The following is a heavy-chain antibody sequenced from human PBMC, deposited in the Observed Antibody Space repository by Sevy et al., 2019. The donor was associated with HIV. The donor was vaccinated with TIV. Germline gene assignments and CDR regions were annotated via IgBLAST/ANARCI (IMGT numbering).Heavy chain of an antibody. CDR1: GFTFSSYA. D-gene: IGHD4-17*01. CDR2: ISYDGSNK. J-gene: IGHJ4*02. V-gene: IGHV3-30*04. CDR3: ARDPANSLDYGDYQSKLFDY. Sequence: GGSLRLSCAASGFTFSSYAMHWVRQAPGKGLEWVAVISYDGSNKYYADSVKGRFTISRDNYKNTLYLQMNSLRAEDTAVYYCARDPANSLDYGDYQSKLFDYWGQGTLVTVSS.